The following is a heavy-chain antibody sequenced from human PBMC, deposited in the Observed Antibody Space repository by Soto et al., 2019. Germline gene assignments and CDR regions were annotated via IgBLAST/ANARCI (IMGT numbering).Heavy chain of an antibody. V-gene: IGHV1-46*03. D-gene: IGHD6-13*01. CDR3: ARDHRAAAGKGALDY. CDR2: INPSGGST. J-gene: IGHJ4*02. Sequence: ASVKVSCKASGYTFTSYYMHWVRQAPGQGLEWMGIINPSGGSTSYAQKFQGRVTMTRDTSTSTVYMELSSLRSEDTAVYYCARDHRAAAGKGALDYWGQGTLVTVSS. CDR1: GYTFTSYY.